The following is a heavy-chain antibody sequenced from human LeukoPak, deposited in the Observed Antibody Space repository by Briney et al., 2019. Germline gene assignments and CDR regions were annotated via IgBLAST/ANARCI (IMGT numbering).Heavy chain of an antibody. CDR3: ARAYFYGSGTFLSYFDY. V-gene: IGHV3-11*01. D-gene: IGHD3-10*01. Sequence: SGGSLRLSCATSGFTFTDYYMSWIRQAPGKGLERVSYISISGTTINYADSVVGRFTLSRDNAKSSLYLQMNSLRAEDTAMYYCARAYFYGSGTFLSYFDYWGQGTLVTVSS. CDR1: GFTFTDYY. J-gene: IGHJ4*02. CDR2: ISISGTTI.